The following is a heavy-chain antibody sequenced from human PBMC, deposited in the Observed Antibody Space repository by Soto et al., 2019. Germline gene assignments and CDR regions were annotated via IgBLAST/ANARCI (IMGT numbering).Heavy chain of an antibody. J-gene: IGHJ4*02. Sequence: QLQMQESGPGLVQPSETLSLTCTVSGGSISSSTYYWGWIRQPPGKGLEWIGSIYYSGSAYYNPALKSRVTISVDTSKHQYSPKLSSVTAADTAVYFCARPLLGATILSGFDSWGQGILVTVSS. CDR1: GGSISSSTYY. D-gene: IGHD5-12*01. CDR2: IYYSGSA. V-gene: IGHV4-39*01. CDR3: ARPLLGATILSGFDS.